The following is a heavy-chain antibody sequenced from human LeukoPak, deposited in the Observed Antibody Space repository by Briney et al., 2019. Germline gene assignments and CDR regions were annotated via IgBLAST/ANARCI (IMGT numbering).Heavy chain of an antibody. CDR2: IYTSGST. D-gene: IGHD3-10*01. J-gene: IGHJ5*02. V-gene: IGHV4-4*07. CDR3: ARDALWFGEHSNWFDP. Sequence: SETLSLTCTVSGGSISSYYWSWIRQPAGKGLEWMRRIYTSGSTNYNPSLKSRVTMSVDTSKNQFSLKLSSVTAADTAVYYCARDALWFGEHSNWFDPWGQGTLVTVSS. CDR1: GGSISSYY.